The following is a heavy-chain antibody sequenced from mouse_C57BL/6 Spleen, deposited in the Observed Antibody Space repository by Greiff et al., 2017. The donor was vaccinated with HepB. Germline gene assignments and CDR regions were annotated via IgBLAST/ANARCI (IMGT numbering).Heavy chain of an antibody. CDR2: IYPRSGNT. CDR3: ADYGNYVGY. J-gene: IGHJ2*01. Sequence: QVQLQQSGAELVRPGASVKLSCKASGYTFTSYGISWVKQRTGQGLEWIGEIYPRSGNTYYNEKFKGKATLTADKSSSTAYMELRSLTSEDSAVYFCADYGNYVGYWGQGTTLTVSS. D-gene: IGHD2-1*01. CDR1: GYTFTSYG. V-gene: IGHV1-81*01.